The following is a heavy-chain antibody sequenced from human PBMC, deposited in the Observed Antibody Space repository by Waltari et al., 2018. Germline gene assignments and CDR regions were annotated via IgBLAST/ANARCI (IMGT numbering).Heavy chain of an antibody. Sequence: QVQLVESGGGVVQPGRSLRLSCAASGFTFSRYAMHWVGQAPGKGLEWVAVISYDGSNKYYADSVKGRFTISRDNSKNTLYLQMNSLRAEDTAVYYCARPPYFDYWGQGTLVTVSS. J-gene: IGHJ4*02. CDR3: ARPPYFDY. CDR2: ISYDGSNK. CDR1: GFTFSRYA. V-gene: IGHV3-30*01.